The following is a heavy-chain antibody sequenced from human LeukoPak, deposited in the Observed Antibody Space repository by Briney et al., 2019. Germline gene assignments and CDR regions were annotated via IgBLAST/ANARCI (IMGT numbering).Heavy chain of an antibody. CDR1: GXSISSYY. D-gene: IGHD6-13*01. CDR2: IYYSGST. CDR3: ARGQYSSSWFYFDY. J-gene: IGHJ4*02. Sequence: SETLSLTCTVSGXSISSYYWSWIRQPPGKGLEWIGYIYYSGSTNYNPSLKSRVTISVDTSKNQFSLKLDSVTAADTAVYYCARGQYSSSWFYFDYWGQGTLVTVSS. V-gene: IGHV4-59*01.